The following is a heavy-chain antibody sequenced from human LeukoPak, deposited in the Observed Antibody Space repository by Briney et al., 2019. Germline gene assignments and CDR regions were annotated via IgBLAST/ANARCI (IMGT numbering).Heavy chain of an antibody. D-gene: IGHD6-6*01. V-gene: IGHV1-24*01. Sequence: ASVKVSCKVSGYTLTELSMHWVRQAPGKGLEWMGGFDPEDGETIYAQKFQGRVTMTEDTSTDTAYMELSSLRSEDTAVYYCATIPPISIAARPGVYYYYMDVWGKGTTVTVSS. CDR3: ATIPPISIAARPGVYYYYMDV. CDR1: GYTLTELS. CDR2: FDPEDGET. J-gene: IGHJ6*03.